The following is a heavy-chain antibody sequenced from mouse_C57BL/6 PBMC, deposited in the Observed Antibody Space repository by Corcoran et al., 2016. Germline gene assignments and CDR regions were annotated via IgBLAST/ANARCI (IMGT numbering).Heavy chain of an antibody. CDR2: INPNNGGT. D-gene: IGHD3-3*01. Sequence: EVQLQQSGPELVKPGASVKISCKASGYTFTDYYMNWVKQSHGKGLEWIGDINPNNGGTSYNQKFMGKATLTVDKSSSTAYMELRSLTSEDSAVYYCARPGTEDWGQGTLVTVSA. CDR3: ARPGTED. V-gene: IGHV1-26*01. CDR1: GYTFTDYY. J-gene: IGHJ3*01.